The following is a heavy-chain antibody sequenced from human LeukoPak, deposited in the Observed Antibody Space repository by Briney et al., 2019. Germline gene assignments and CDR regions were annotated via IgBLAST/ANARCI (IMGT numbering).Heavy chain of an antibody. CDR3: ARLTMVRGVIITGNNWFDP. Sequence: SETLSLTCTVSGGSISSGSYYWGWIRQPPGKGLEWIGNIYYSGSTYYNPSLKSRVTISVDTSKNQFSLKLSSVTAADTAVYYCARLTMVRGVIITGNNWFDPWGQGTLVTVSS. J-gene: IGHJ5*02. CDR2: IYYSGST. V-gene: IGHV4-39*01. CDR1: GGSISSGSYY. D-gene: IGHD3-10*01.